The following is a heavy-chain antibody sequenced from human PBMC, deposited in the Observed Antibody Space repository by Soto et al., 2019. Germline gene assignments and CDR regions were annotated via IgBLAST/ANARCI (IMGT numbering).Heavy chain of an antibody. CDR3: ARDLDGSGSYFTDY. CDR1: GYSFTSTG. V-gene: IGHV1-18*01. Sequence: ASVKVSCKASGYSFTSTGISWVRQATGQGPEWMGWTSTFNGEAKYAQKLQGRVTMTTDTSTTTAYMELRSLTSDDTAVYYCARDLDGSGSYFTDYWGQGTLVTVSS. CDR2: TSTFNGEA. D-gene: IGHD3-10*01. J-gene: IGHJ4*02.